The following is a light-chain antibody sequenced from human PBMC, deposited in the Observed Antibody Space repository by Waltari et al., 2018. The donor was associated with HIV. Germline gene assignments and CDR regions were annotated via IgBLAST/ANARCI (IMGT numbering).Light chain of an antibody. V-gene: IGLV1-47*01. CDR2: RNY. J-gene: IGLJ3*02. CDR3: VSYDSRLDERL. CDR1: TSNIETET. Sequence: QSVLTQPPPVSGTPGQTATISCSGSTSNIETETLYWYQQLPGTAPKLLIYRNYKRPSGVSDRFSCSKSGASASLVISGLRSEDEAHYYCVSYDSRLDERLFGGGTKLTVL.